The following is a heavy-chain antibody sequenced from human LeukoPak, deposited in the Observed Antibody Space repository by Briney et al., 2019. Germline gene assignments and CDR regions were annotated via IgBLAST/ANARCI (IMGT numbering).Heavy chain of an antibody. D-gene: IGHD6-13*01. CDR2: FDPEDGET. Sequence: GASVKVSCKVSGYTLTELSMHWVRQAPGKGLEWMGGFDPEDGETIYAQKFQGRVTMTEDTSTDTAYMELSSLRSEDTAVYYCAKGLSSSWSFDYWGQGTLVTVSS. V-gene: IGHV1-24*01. CDR1: GYTLTELS. J-gene: IGHJ4*02. CDR3: AKGLSSSWSFDY.